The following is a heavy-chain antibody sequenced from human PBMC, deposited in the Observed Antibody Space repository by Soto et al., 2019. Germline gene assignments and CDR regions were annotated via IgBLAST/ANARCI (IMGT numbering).Heavy chain of an antibody. Sequence: SGPTLVNPTQTLTLTCTFSGFSLSTSGMCVSWIRKPPGKALEWLARIDWDDDKYYSTSLKTRLTISKDTSKNQVVLTMTNMDPVDTATYYCARILAGKFSYYYYMDVWGKGTTVTVSS. CDR3: ARILAGKFSYYYYMDV. CDR1: GFSLSTSGMC. CDR2: IDWDDDK. D-gene: IGHD6-13*01. J-gene: IGHJ6*03. V-gene: IGHV2-70*11.